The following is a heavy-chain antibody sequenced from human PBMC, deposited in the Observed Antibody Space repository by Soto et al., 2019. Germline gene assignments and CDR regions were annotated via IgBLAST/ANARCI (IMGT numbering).Heavy chain of an antibody. Sequence: PSETLSLTCTVSGGSVSSGSYYWSWIRQPPGKGLEWIGYIYYSGSTNYNPSLKSRVTISVDTSKNQFSLKLSSVTAADTAVYYCARDISPFITTSSYYGMDVWGQGTTVTVSS. CDR3: ARDISPFITTSSYYGMDV. CDR2: IYYSGST. V-gene: IGHV4-61*01. J-gene: IGHJ6*02. D-gene: IGHD3-22*01. CDR1: GGSVSSGSYY.